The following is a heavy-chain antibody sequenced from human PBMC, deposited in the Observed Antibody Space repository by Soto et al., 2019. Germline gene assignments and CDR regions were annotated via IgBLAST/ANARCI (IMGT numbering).Heavy chain of an antibody. CDR1: GGTFSSYA. V-gene: IGHV1-69*01. J-gene: IGHJ5*02. Sequence: QVQLVQSGAEVKKPGSSVKVSCKASGGTFSSYAISWVRQAPGQGLEWMGGIIPIFGTANYAQKFQGRVTITADESTSTAYMELSSLGSEDTAVYYCARDHHYYDSSGYYHNWFDPWGQGTLVTVSS. CDR2: IIPIFGTA. D-gene: IGHD3-22*01. CDR3: ARDHHYYDSSGYYHNWFDP.